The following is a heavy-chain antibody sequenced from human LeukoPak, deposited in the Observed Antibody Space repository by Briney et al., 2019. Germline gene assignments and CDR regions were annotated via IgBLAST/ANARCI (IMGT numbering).Heavy chain of an antibody. J-gene: IGHJ4*02. Sequence: GGSLRLSCAASGFTFSSYSMNWVRQAPGKGLEWVSSISSSSSYIYYADSVKGRFTISRDNAKNSLYLQMNSLRAEDTAVYYCARGFDTAMDAGGYWGQGTLVTVSS. D-gene: IGHD5-18*01. CDR1: GFTFSSYS. CDR3: ARGFDTAMDAGGY. V-gene: IGHV3-21*01. CDR2: ISSSSSYI.